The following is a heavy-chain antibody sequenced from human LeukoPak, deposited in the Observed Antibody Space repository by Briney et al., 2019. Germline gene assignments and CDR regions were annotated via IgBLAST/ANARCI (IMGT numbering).Heavy chain of an antibody. CDR1: GYTFTSYD. V-gene: IGHV1-18*01. J-gene: IGHJ6*02. Sequence: ASVKVSCKASGYTFTSYDITWVRRAPGQGLEWMGWVSVYNGNTNYAQKLQGRVTMTTDTSTSTAYMELRSLRSDDTAVYYCARPRYSSSHLYGMDVWGQGNTVTVSS. CDR3: ARPRYSSSHLYGMDV. D-gene: IGHD6-13*01. CDR2: VSVYNGNT.